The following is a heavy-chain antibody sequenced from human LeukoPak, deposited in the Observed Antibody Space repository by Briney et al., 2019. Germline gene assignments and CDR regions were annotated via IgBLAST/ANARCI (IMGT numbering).Heavy chain of an antibody. V-gene: IGHV1-18*01. CDR2: ISAYNGNT. Sequence: ASVKVSCKASGYTFTIYGISWVRQAPGQGLEWMGWISAYNGNTNYAQKLQGRVTMTTDTSTSTAYMELRSLRSDDTAVYYCARVSRMVRGVITYYGMDVWGQGTTVTVSS. D-gene: IGHD3-10*01. CDR1: GYTFTIYG. CDR3: ARVSRMVRGVITYYGMDV. J-gene: IGHJ6*02.